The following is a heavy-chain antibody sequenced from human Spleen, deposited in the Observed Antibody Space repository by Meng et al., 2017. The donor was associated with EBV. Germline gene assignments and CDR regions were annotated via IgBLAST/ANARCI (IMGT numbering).Heavy chain of an antibody. CDR2: INHSGST. Sequence: QVQVNQWGAGLLKPSETLSLTCAVYGGPFSGYYWSWIRQPPGKGLEWIGEINHSGSTKYNPSLKSRVTISVDTSKNQFSLRLRSLTASDTAVYYCASDRGQNYYWGPGTLVTASS. CDR1: GGPFSGYY. V-gene: IGHV4-34*01. D-gene: IGHD3-10*01. J-gene: IGHJ4*02. CDR3: ASDRGQNYY.